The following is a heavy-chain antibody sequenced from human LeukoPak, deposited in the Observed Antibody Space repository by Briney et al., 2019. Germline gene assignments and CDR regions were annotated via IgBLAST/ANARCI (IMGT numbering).Heavy chain of an antibody. CDR1: GGSFSGYY. V-gene: IGHV4-34*01. CDR3: ARGLGAGGATFPY. CDR2: INHSGST. J-gene: IGHJ4*02. Sequence: SETLSLTCAVYGGSFSGYYWSWIRQPPGKGLEWSGEINHSGSTNYNPSLKSRVTISVDTSKNQFSLKLSSVTAADTAVYYCARGLGAGGATFPYWGQGTLVTVSS. D-gene: IGHD1-26*01.